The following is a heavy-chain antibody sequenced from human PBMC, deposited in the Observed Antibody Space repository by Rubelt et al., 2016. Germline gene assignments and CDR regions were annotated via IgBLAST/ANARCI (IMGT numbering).Heavy chain of an antibody. J-gene: IGHJ4*02. CDR1: GFIFNSLA. CDR3: ARVRYSSGWGFDY. D-gene: IGHD6-19*01. Sequence: EVQLLESERGLVQPGGSLRLSCAASGFIFNSLAMNWVRQAPGKGLEWVSRINSDGSSTSYADSVKGRFTISRDNAKNTLYLQMNSLRAEDTAVYYCARVRYSSGWGFDYWGQGTLVTVSS. V-gene: IGHV3-74*02. CDR2: INSDGSST.